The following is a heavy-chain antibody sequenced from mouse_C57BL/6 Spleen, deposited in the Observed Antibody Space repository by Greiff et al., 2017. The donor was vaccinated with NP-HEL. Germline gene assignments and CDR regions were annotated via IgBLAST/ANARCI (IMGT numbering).Heavy chain of an antibody. CDR1: GFSFNTYA. V-gene: IGHV10-1*01. Sequence: EAGGGLVQPKGSLKLSCAASGFSFNTYAMNWVRQAPGKGLEWVARIRSKSNNYATYYADSVKDRFTISRDDSESMLYLQMNNLKTEDTAMYYCVRHADGYYGGYFDVWGTGTTVTVSS. J-gene: IGHJ1*03. CDR2: IRSKSNNYAT. CDR3: VRHADGYYGGYFDV. D-gene: IGHD2-3*01.